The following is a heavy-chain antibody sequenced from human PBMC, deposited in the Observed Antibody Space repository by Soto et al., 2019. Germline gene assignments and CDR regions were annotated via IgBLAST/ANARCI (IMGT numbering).Heavy chain of an antibody. J-gene: IGHJ4*02. Sequence: SETLSLTCTVSGGSISSYYWSWIRQPPGKGLEWIGYTYYSGSTNYNPSLKSRVTISVDTSKNQFSLKLSSVTAADTAVYYCARDSDYGDYVHYWGQGTLVTVSS. D-gene: IGHD4-17*01. CDR3: ARDSDYGDYVHY. V-gene: IGHV4-59*01. CDR2: TYYSGST. CDR1: GGSISSYY.